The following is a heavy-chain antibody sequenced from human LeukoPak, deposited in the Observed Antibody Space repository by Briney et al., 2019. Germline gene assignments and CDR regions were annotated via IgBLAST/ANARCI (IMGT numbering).Heavy chain of an antibody. CDR2: IGTHNGNT. J-gene: IGHJ6*03. CDR1: GYTFTSYG. Sequence: ASVKVSCKTSGYTFTSYGVSWVRQAPGQELEWMGWIGTHNGNTNYAQKFQGRVTMTRDMSTSTVYMELSSLRSEDTAVYYCATTVIDRPGDYYYTDVWGKGTTVTVSS. CDR3: ATTVIDRPGDYYYTDV. V-gene: IGHV1-18*01. D-gene: IGHD4-17*01.